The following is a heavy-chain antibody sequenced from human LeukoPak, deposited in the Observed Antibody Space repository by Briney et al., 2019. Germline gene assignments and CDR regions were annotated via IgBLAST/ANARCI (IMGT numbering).Heavy chain of an antibody. CDR3: ARWAGGGYSYRDAFDI. CDR1: GGSISSGDYY. V-gene: IGHV4-30-4*08. CDR2: IYYSGST. D-gene: IGHD5-18*01. Sequence: SETLSLTCTVSGGSISSGDYYWSWIRQPPGKGLEWIGYIYYSGSTYYNPSLKSRVTISVDTSKNQFSLKLSSVTAADTAVYYCARWAGGGYSYRDAFDIWGQGTMVTVSS. J-gene: IGHJ3*02.